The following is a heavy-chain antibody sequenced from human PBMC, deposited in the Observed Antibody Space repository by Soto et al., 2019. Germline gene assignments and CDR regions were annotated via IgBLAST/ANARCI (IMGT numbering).Heavy chain of an antibody. Sequence: QVQLVQSGAEVKKPGSSVKVSCKASGDTFSSFAISWVRQAPGQGLEWMGGIIPIFRTPNYAQKFQGRVTITADEFTSTAYMELSSLRAEDTVVYYCARDKDREQLGGNYYYALDVWGQGTTVIVSS. CDR1: GDTFSSFA. J-gene: IGHJ6*02. CDR3: ARDKDREQLGGNYYYALDV. D-gene: IGHD3-3*02. V-gene: IGHV1-69*12. CDR2: IIPIFRTP.